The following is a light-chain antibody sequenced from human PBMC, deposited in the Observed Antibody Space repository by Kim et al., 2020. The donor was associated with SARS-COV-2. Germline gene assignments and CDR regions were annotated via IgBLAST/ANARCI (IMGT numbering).Light chain of an antibody. V-gene: IGKV3-20*01. CDR2: AAT. CDR1: QSVSNRY. Sequence: EVVLKQLPDTLSLSPGERATLSCRASQSVSNRYLAWYQQKPGQAPRLLIYAATTRATGIPDRFSGSGSGTDFTLAISRLEPEDYAVYYCQQYDNLPRTFGQGTKVDIK. J-gene: IGKJ1*01. CDR3: QQYDNLPRT.